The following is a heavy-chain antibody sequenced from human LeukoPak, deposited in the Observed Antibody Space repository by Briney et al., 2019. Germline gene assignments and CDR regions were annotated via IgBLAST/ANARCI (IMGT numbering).Heavy chain of an antibody. CDR2: MNPNSGNT. CDR1: GDTFTTYD. V-gene: IGHV1-8*01. D-gene: IGHD3-10*01. CDR3: ASQFREAAQNGGLIDY. Sequence: GASVKVSCKASGDTFTTYDINWVRQATGQGLEWLGWMNPNSGNTDYAQKFQGRVTMTRDTSINTAYMEVSSLRSEDSAVYYCASQFREAAQNGGLIDYWGQGTLVTVSS. J-gene: IGHJ4*02.